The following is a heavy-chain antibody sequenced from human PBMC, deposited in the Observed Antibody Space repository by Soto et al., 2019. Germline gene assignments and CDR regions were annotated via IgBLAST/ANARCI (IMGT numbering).Heavy chain of an antibody. V-gene: IGHV3-21*01. CDR2: ISISSSYI. CDR3: ARDLGGSYRFYYYYYGMDV. CDR1: GFTFSSYS. J-gene: IGHJ6*02. Sequence: GGSLRLSCAASGFTFSSYSMNWVRQAPGKGLEWVSSISISSSYIYYADSVKGRFTISRDNAKNSLYLQMNSLRAEDTAVYYCARDLGGSYRFYYYYYGMDVWGQGTTVTVSS. D-gene: IGHD1-26*01.